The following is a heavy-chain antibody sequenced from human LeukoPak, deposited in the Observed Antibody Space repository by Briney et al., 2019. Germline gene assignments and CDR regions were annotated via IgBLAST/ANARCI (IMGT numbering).Heavy chain of an antibody. CDR2: ISYDGSNK. CDR1: GFTFSSYG. D-gene: IGHD3-10*01. J-gene: IGHJ6*02. V-gene: IGHV3-30*03. Sequence: GGSLRLSCAASGFTFSSYGMHWVRQAPGKGLEWVAVISYDGSNKYYADSVKGRFTISRDNSKNTLYLQMNSLRAEDTAVYYCASAFITMVRGVMLYYYYGMDVWGQGTTVTVSS. CDR3: ASAFITMVRGVMLYYYYGMDV.